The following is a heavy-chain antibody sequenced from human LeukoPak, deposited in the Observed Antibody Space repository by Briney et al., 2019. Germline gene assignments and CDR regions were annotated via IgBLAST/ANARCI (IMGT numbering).Heavy chain of an antibody. J-gene: IGHJ6*03. CDR3: AKVNRPWGCYGSESIMSSYYMDV. D-gene: IGHD3-10*01. Sequence: GGSLRLSCTPSGFTFSNYGMHWVRQAPGKGLEWVAFMRYDGSKKYYADSVKGRFTISRDNSKNTLYLQMKSLRAEDTAMYYCAKVNRPWGCYGSESIMSSYYMDVWGKGTTVTISS. CDR2: MRYDGSKK. V-gene: IGHV3-30*02. CDR1: GFTFSNYG.